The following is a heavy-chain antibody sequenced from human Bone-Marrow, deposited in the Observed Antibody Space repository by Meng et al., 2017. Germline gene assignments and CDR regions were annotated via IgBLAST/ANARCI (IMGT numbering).Heavy chain of an antibody. D-gene: IGHD3-9*01. CDR2: ISSSSSYI. V-gene: IGHV3-21*01. Sequence: GESLKISCAASGFTFSSYSMNWVRQAPGKGLEWVLSISSSSSYIYYADSVKGRFTISRDNAENSLYLQMNSLRAEDTAVYYCARDAILERLDAFDIWGQGAMVTVSS. J-gene: IGHJ3*02. CDR1: GFTFSSYS. CDR3: ARDAILERLDAFDI.